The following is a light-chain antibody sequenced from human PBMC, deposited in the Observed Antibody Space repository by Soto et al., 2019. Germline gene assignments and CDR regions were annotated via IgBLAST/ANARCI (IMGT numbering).Light chain of an antibody. Sequence: EVVLTQSPVTLSLSPGERATLSCRATESVSSNYLAWYQQKPGQAPRVLIYGASIRATGIPDRFSGSGSETDFTLTISRLEPEDFAVYYCQQYGTSPRTFGQGTKVEIK. CDR1: ESVSSNY. J-gene: IGKJ1*01. V-gene: IGKV3-20*01. CDR2: GAS. CDR3: QQYGTSPRT.